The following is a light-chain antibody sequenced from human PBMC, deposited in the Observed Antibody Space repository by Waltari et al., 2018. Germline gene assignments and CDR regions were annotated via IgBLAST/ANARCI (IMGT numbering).Light chain of an antibody. CDR2: EDR. Sequence: SYVVTQPPSVSVAPGQTPRITCGGHKIRNNIEHTNQQKPGQAPVLVVYEDRDRPPGIPERFSGSKSANTATLTITGVVAGGEADYYCQVWDTSTDHVVFGGGTKLTVL. J-gene: IGLJ2*01. CDR1: KIRNNI. V-gene: IGLV3-21*02. CDR3: QVWDTSTDHVV.